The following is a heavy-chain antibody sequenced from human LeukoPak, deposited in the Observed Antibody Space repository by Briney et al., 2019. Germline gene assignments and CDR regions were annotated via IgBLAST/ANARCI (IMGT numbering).Heavy chain of an antibody. J-gene: IGHJ4*02. CDR2: ISWNSGSI. CDR1: GYTFDDYA. D-gene: IGHD3-10*01. V-gene: IGHV3-9*01. CDR3: ASSWYYYGSGSYYPDY. Sequence: GGSLRLSCAASGYTFDDYAMHWVRQAPGKGLEWVSGISWNSGSIGYADSVKGRFTIPRDNAKNSLYLQMNSLRAENTAVYYCASSWYYYGSGSYYPDYWGQGTLVTVSS.